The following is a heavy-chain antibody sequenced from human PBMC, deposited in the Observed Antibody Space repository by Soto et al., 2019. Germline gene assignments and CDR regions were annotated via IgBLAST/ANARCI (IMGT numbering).Heavy chain of an antibody. Sequence: LXLSCAASVFTFDDYTMHWVRQAPGKDLEWIAAITWDGGRTYYGDSVKGRFTISRDNSRNSLYLQMKSLRTEDTALYYCVKDMLAAVTGPFDYWGQGTQVTVSS. D-gene: IGHD6-19*01. V-gene: IGHV3-43*01. CDR2: ITWDGGRT. CDR3: VKDMLAAVTGPFDY. CDR1: VFTFDDYT. J-gene: IGHJ4*02.